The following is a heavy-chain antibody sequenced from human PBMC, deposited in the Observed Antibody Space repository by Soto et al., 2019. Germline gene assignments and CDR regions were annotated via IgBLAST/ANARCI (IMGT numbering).Heavy chain of an antibody. CDR1: GGSISSYY. Sequence: SETLSLTCTVSGGSISSYYWSWIRQPPGKGLEWIGYIYYSGSTNYNPSLKSRVTISVDTSKNQFSLKLSSVTAADTAVYYCARSYGTSFDYWGQGTLVTVSS. CDR2: IYYSGST. D-gene: IGHD3-10*01. CDR3: ARSYGTSFDY. V-gene: IGHV4-59*01. J-gene: IGHJ4*02.